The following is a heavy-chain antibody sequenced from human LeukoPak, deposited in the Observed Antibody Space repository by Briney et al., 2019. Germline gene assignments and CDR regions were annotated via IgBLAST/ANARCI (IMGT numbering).Heavy chain of an antibody. Sequence: PGGSLRLSCAASGFTVSTHAMHWVRQAPAKGLEWVALISYGGTNKHYADSVKGRFTISRDISKNTVYLQMNSLRAEDTAVYYCARRKEGNAPPSLWVAAAGTSTFDVWGQGTMVTVSS. CDR3: ARRKEGNAPPSLWVAAAGTSTFDV. J-gene: IGHJ3*01. V-gene: IGHV3-30-3*01. CDR2: ISYGGTNK. D-gene: IGHD6-13*01. CDR1: GFTVSTHA.